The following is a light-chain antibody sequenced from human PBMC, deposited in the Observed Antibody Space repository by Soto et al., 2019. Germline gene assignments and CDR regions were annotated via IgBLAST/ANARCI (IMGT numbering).Light chain of an antibody. CDR1: QSVSSSY. CDR2: GAS. CDR3: QQRSNWPQIT. Sequence: EVVLTQSPGTLSLSPGERATLSCRASQSVSSSYLAWYQQKPGQAPRLLIYGASSRATGTPDRFSGSGSGTEFTLTISSLEPEDFAVYYCQQRSNWPQITFGQGTRLEIK. J-gene: IGKJ5*01. V-gene: IGKV3D-20*02.